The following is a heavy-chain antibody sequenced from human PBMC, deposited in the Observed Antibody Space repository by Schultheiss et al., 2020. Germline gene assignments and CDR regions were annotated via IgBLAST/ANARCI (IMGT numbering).Heavy chain of an antibody. CDR3: ARGPPRSQLWFAVPETGNWFDP. D-gene: IGHD5-18*01. J-gene: IGHJ5*02. V-gene: IGHV3-48*01. Sequence: GGSLRLSCAASGFTFSSYSMNWVRQAPGKGLEWVSYISSSSSTIYYADSVKGRFTISRDNAKNSLYLQMNSLRAEDTAVYYCARGPPRSQLWFAVPETGNWFDPWGQGTLVTVSS. CDR1: GFTFSSYS. CDR2: ISSSSSTI.